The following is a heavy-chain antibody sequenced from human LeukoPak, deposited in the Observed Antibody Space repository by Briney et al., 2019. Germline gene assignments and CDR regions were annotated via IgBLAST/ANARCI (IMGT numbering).Heavy chain of an antibody. D-gene: IGHD2-2*02. CDR3: ARDGNQLLYGGGGWLDP. J-gene: IGHJ5*02. CDR2: INPNSGGT. Sequence: ASVKVSCKASGYTFTGYYMHWVRQAPGQGLEWMGWINPNSGGTNYAQKFQGRVTMTRDTSISTAYMELSRLRSDDTAVYYCARDGNQLLYGGGGWLDPWGQGTLVTVSS. V-gene: IGHV1-2*02. CDR1: GYTFTGYY.